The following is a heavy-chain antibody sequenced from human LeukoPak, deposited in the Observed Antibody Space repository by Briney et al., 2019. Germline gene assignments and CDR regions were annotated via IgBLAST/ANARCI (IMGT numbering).Heavy chain of an antibody. CDR1: GCTFSSYA. CDR2: ISYDGSNK. CDR3: ARDPCSGGSCYFDY. V-gene: IGHV3-30*04. J-gene: IGHJ4*02. D-gene: IGHD2-15*01. Sequence: GGSLRLSCAASGCTFSSYAMHWVRQAPGKGLEWVAAISYDGSNKYYADSVKGRFTISRDNSKNTLYLQMNSLRAEDTAVYYCARDPCSGGSCYFDYWGQGTLVAVSS.